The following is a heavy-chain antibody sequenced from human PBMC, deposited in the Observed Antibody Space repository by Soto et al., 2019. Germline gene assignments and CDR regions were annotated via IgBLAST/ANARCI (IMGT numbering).Heavy chain of an antibody. CDR2: ISYDGSNK. Sequence: ESGGGVVQPGRSLRLSCAASGFTFSHYGIHWVRQAPGKGLEWLAVISYDGSNKHYADSVKGRFTGSRDNSKNTLYLQMNSLRAEDTAVYFCARYSGKYQGPIDYWGQGTLVTVSS. J-gene: IGHJ4*02. D-gene: IGHD1-26*01. V-gene: IGHV3-30*03. CDR3: ARYSGKYQGPIDY. CDR1: GFTFSHYG.